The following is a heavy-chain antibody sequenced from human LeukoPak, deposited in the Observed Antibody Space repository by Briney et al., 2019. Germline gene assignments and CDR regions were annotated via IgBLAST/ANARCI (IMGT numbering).Heavy chain of an antibody. CDR1: RASVSSTNYY. V-gene: IGHV4-39*01. Sequence: SEILSLTCTVSRASVSSTNYYWGWIRQPPGKGLEWIGSPYCSGCTCYNPTLTSPVSITVDTSKNQFSLKLTSVAAEYTAVYFCARHVPHIDYLDYWGQGILVTVSS. CDR2: PYCSGCT. J-gene: IGHJ4*02. CDR3: ARHVPHIDYLDY. D-gene: IGHD2-21*01.